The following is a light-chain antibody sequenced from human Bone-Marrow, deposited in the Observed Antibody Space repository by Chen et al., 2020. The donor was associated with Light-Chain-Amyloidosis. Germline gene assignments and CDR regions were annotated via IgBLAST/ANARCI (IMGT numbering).Light chain of an antibody. Sequence: EIVLTQSPATLSLSPGERATLSCRASQSVDTYLVWYQQKPGQPPRLIISGASTRSSGIPARFSGSGSGTDFTLTINRLETEDFAMDYCKQYGTSPLTFGGGTKVEIK. CDR1: QSVDTY. V-gene: IGKV3-20*01. CDR2: GAS. J-gene: IGKJ4*01. CDR3: KQYGTSPLT.